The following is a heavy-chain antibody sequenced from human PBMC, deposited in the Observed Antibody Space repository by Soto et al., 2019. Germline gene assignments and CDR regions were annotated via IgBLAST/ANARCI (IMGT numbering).Heavy chain of an antibody. CDR3: ARDPAIAAGPSVSDY. J-gene: IGHJ4*02. V-gene: IGHV1-8*01. CDR2: MNPNSGNT. CDR1: GYTFTSYD. D-gene: IGHD6-6*01. Sequence: QVQLVQSGAEVKKPGASVKVSCKASGYTFTSYDINWVRQATGQGLEGMGWMNPNSGNTGYAQKFQGRVTMTRNTPVSTAYRELSRLRSEDTAVYYCARDPAIAAGPSVSDYWGQGTLVSVSS.